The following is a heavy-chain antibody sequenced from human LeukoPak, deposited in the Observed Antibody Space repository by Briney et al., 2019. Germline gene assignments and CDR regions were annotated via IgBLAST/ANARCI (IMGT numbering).Heavy chain of an antibody. CDR3: ARAYQLLKRFLEWLLNYYYYYGMDV. V-gene: IGHV3-30*04. D-gene: IGHD3-3*01. CDR1: GFTFSSYA. Sequence: PGRSLRLSCAASGFTFSSYAMHWVRQAPGKGLEWVAVISYDGSNKYYADSVKGRFTISRDNSKNTLYLQMNSLRAEDTAVYYCARAYQLLKRFLEWLLNYYYYYGMDVWGQGTTVTVSS. J-gene: IGHJ6*02. CDR2: ISYDGSNK.